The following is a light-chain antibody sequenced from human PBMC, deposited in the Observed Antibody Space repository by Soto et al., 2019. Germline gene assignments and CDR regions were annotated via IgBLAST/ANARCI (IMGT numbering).Light chain of an antibody. J-gene: IGLJ1*01. V-gene: IGLV2-14*01. CDR1: SGYVGAYDF. CDR3: VSFTVHYSYV. CDR2: DVS. Sequence: QSALTQPASVSGSPGQSITISCTGTSGYVGAYDFVSWYQHHPGETPRLVIYDVSRRPAGASDRFSGSKSGSTAFLTISSLQAEDEADYYCVSFTVHYSYVFGTGTKLTVL.